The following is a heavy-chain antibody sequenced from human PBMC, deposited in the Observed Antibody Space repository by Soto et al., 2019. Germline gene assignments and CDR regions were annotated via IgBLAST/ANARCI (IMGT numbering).Heavy chain of an antibody. CDR3: ARESEDLTSNFDY. CDR1: GFTFTRYS. V-gene: IGHV3-21*01. J-gene: IGHJ4*02. CDR2: ISSTTNYI. Sequence: RGSLSLSCAASGFTFTRYSMNWVRQAPGKGLEWVSSISSTTNYIYYAYSMKGRFTVSSDNSKNSVYLEMNILSAEDTAVYYCARESEDLTSNFDYWGQGTLVTVSS.